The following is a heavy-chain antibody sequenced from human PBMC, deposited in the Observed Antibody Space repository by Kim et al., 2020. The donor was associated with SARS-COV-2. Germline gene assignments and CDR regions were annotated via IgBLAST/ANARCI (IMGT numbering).Heavy chain of an antibody. Sequence: GGSLRLSCAASGFTFSSYSMNWVRQAPGKGLEWVSYISSSSSTIYYADSVKGRFTISRDNAKNSLYLQMNSLRDEDTAVYYCARAREPQYYYDSSGLLQKYYYGMDVWGQGTTVTVSS. D-gene: IGHD3-22*01. V-gene: IGHV3-48*02. CDR2: ISSSSSTI. J-gene: IGHJ6*02. CDR1: GFTFSSYS. CDR3: ARAREPQYYYDSSGLLQKYYYGMDV.